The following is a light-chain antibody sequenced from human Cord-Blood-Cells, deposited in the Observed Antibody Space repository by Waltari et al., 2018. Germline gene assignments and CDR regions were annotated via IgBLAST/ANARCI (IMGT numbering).Light chain of an antibody. CDR2: EVS. Sequence: QSALTQPPSASGSPGQSVTISCTGTSSDVGGYNYVSWYQQHPGKAPKHMIYEVSKRPSGVPDRFSGSKSGNTASLTVSGLQAEDEADYYCSSYAGSTLFGGGTKLTVL. CDR1: SSDVGGYNY. CDR3: SSYAGSTL. V-gene: IGLV2-8*01. J-gene: IGLJ3*02.